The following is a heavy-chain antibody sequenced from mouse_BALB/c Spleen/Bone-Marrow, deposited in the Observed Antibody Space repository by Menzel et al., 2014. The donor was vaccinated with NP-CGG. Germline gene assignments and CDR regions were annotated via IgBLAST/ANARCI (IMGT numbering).Heavy chain of an antibody. CDR3: ARELSWYFDV. D-gene: IGHD1-1*02. J-gene: IGHJ1*01. V-gene: IGHV1S29*02. Sequence: SGPELVKPGASVKISCKASGYTFTDYNMHWVKQGHGKSLEWIGYIYPYNGGTGYNQKFKSKATLTVDNSSSTAYMELRSLTSEDSAVYYCARELSWYFDVWGAGTTVTVSS. CDR1: GYTFTDYN. CDR2: IYPYNGGT.